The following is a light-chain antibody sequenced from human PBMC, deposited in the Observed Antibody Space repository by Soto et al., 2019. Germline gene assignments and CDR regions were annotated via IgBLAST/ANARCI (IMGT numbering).Light chain of an antibody. CDR2: DDS. CDR3: QVWDGSTDHRV. Sequence: SYELTQPPSVSVAPGQTARITCGGNNIGRKAVHWYQQKPGQAPVLVVHDDSDRVSGIPERFSGSNSGNTATLTISRVEAGDEADYYCQVWDGSTDHRVFGGGTQLTVL. J-gene: IGLJ3*02. CDR1: NIGRKA. V-gene: IGLV3-21*02.